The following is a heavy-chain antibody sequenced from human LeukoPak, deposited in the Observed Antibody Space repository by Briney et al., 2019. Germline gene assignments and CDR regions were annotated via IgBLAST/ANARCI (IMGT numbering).Heavy chain of an antibody. J-gene: IGHJ5*02. D-gene: IGHD2-15*01. CDR3: AKLVYSLDGSGHNWFDP. CDR1: GGSFSGYY. Sequence: KASETLSLTCAVYGGSFSGYYWGWIRQPPGKGLEWIGEINHSGSTNYNPSLKSRVTISVDTSKNQFSLKLSSVTAADTAVYYCAKLVYSLDGSGHNWFDPWGQGALVTVSS. CDR2: INHSGST. V-gene: IGHV4-34*01.